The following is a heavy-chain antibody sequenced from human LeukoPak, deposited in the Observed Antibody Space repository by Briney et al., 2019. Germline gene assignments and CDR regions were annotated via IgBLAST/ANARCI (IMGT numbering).Heavy chain of an antibody. V-gene: IGHV4-39*07. CDR2: IYYSGST. CDR3: ARPREPNMTTVTTGLGFNYFDY. Sequence: PSETLSLTCTVSGGSISSSSYYWGWIRQPPGKGLEWIGSIYYSGSTYYNPSLKSRVTISVDTSKNQFSLKLSSVTAADTAVYYCARPREPNMTTVTTGLGFNYFDYWGQGTLVTVSS. D-gene: IGHD4-17*01. CDR1: GGSISSSSYY. J-gene: IGHJ4*02.